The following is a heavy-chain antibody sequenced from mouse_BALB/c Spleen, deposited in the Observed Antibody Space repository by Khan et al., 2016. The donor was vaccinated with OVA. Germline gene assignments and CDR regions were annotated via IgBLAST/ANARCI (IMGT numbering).Heavy chain of an antibody. CDR3: ARGPDYYGSSSFAY. CDR2: INTETGEP. Sequence: QIQLVQSGPELEKPGETVKISCKASGYTFTDYSMHWVKQAPGKGLKWMGWINTETGEPTYADDFKGRFAFSLETSASTAYLQINNLKNEDTATYFCARGPDYYGSSSFAYWGQGTLVTVSA. V-gene: IGHV9-2-1*01. CDR1: GYTFTDYS. J-gene: IGHJ3*01. D-gene: IGHD1-1*01.